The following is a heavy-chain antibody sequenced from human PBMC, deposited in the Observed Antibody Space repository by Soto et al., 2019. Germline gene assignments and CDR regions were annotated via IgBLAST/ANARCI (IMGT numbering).Heavy chain of an antibody. CDR3: ATGKGYYDSSAYYYVHYYYGMDV. V-gene: IGHV4-59*01. CDR2: IYYSGST. Sequence: QVQLQEAGPGLVKPSETLSLACTVSGDSINSYYWSWIRQTPGKGLEWIGFIYYSGSTNYNPSLTSRVTMSVDTSKNQFSLKLSSVTAADTAVYYCATGKGYYDSSAYYYVHYYYGMDVWGQGTTVTVSS. CDR1: GDSINSYY. D-gene: IGHD3-22*01. J-gene: IGHJ6*02.